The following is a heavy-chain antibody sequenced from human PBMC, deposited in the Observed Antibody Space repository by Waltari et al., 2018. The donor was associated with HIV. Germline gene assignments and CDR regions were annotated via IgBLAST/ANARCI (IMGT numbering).Heavy chain of an antibody. V-gene: IGHV4-34*01. CDR2: INHSGST. J-gene: IGHJ6*02. D-gene: IGHD3-22*01. CDR3: ARWLSEVTMIVARGMDV. CDR1: GGSFSGYY. Sequence: QVQLQQWGAGLLKPSETLSLTCAVYGGSFSGYYWSWIRQPPGKGLEWIGEINHSGSTNYNPSLKSRVTISVDTSKNQFSLKLSSVTAADTAVYYCARWLSEVTMIVARGMDVWGQGTTVTVSS.